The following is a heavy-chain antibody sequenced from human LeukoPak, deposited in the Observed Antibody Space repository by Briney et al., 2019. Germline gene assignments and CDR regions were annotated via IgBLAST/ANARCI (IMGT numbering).Heavy chain of an antibody. Sequence: GGSLRLSCAASGFTFSRYWMHWVRQAPGKGLVWVSSIESDGTTTTYADSVKGRFTISRDNAKNTLYLQMNSLRAEDTAVYYCTRGQSSGYSSGDYWGQGTLVTVSS. CDR1: GFTFSRYW. D-gene: IGHD3-22*01. CDR2: IESDGTTT. V-gene: IGHV3-74*01. J-gene: IGHJ4*02. CDR3: TRGQSSGYSSGDY.